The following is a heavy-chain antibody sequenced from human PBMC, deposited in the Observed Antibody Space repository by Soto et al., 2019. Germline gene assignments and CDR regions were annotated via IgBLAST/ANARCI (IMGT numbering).Heavy chain of an antibody. Sequence: ETLSLTCAVSGGSISSSNWWSWVRQPPGKGLEWIGEIYHSGSTNYNPSLKSRVTISVDKSKNQFSLKLSSVTAADTAVYYCARLTRVYYYDSSGYLMRAFDIWGQGTMVTVSS. CDR3: ARLTRVYYYDSSGYLMRAFDI. CDR1: GGSISSSNW. V-gene: IGHV4-4*02. J-gene: IGHJ3*02. CDR2: IYHSGST. D-gene: IGHD3-22*01.